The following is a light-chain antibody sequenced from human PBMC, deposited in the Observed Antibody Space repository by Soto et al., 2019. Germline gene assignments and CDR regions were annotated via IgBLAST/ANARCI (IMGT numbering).Light chain of an antibody. V-gene: IGKV3-20*01. CDR3: QQYGTSPTWT. CDR2: GAS. Sequence: EIVLTQSPSTLSLSPGERATLSCRSSQSVSSNYLAWYQQKPGQAPRLLIYGASSRATGIPDRFSGTGSGTDFTLTISSLEPEDFAVYYCQQYGTSPTWTFGQGTKVDI. CDR1: QSVSSNY. J-gene: IGKJ1*01.